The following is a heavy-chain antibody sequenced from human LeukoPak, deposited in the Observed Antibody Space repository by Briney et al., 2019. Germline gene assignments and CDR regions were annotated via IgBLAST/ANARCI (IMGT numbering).Heavy chain of an antibody. J-gene: IGHJ3*02. Sequence: GGSLRLSCVASGFTFSDYYMSWIRQAPGKGLECVSYISSSGGTIYYADSVKGRFTISRDNAKNSLYLQMNSLRAEDTAVYYCARDREPTDGIDIWGQGTMVTVSS. CDR3: ARDREPTDGIDI. V-gene: IGHV3-11*01. CDR2: ISSSGGTI. CDR1: GFTFSDYY.